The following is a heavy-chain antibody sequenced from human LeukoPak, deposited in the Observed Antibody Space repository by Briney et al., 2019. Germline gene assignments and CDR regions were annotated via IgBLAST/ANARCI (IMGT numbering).Heavy chain of an antibody. D-gene: IGHD3-10*01. J-gene: IGHJ4*02. Sequence: GGSLRLSCAASGFTVSSNYMSWVRQAPGKGLEWVSVIYSGGSTYYADSVKGRFTISRDNSKNTLYLQMNSLRAEDTAVYYCARDPVWFGEWYDDYWGQGTLVTVSS. V-gene: IGHV3-66*01. CDR2: IYSGGST. CDR3: ARDPVWFGEWYDDY. CDR1: GFTVSSNY.